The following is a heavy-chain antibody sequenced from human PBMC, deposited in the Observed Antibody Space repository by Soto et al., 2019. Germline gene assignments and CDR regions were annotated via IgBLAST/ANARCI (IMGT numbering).Heavy chain of an antibody. J-gene: IGHJ4*02. V-gene: IGHV1-18*04. CDR1: SDV. CDR3: SRCRGAIGDLWLFR. D-gene: IGHD2-21*01. Sequence: SDVMGRSLDAVGQGLEWVGWISGHNDNSKYAQKVQGRVTLTTDTSTSTAYMELRNLMSDDTAVYSCSRCRGAIGDLWLFRWRQGTLLTVSS. CDR2: ISGHNDNS.